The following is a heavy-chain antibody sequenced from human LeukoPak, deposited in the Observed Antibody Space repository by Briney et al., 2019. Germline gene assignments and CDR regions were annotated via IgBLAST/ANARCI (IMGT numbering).Heavy chain of an antibody. CDR2: IWYDGSNK. J-gene: IGHJ4*02. CDR1: GFAFSSYG. D-gene: IGHD6-6*01. CDR3: VKDRGDSSSVFDY. Sequence: GGSLRLSCAASGFAFSSYGMHWVRQAPGRGLEWVALIWYDGSNKYYADSVKGRFTISRDNSKNTLYLQMNSLRAEDTAVYYCVKDRGDSSSVFDYWGQGTLVTVSS. V-gene: IGHV3-30*02.